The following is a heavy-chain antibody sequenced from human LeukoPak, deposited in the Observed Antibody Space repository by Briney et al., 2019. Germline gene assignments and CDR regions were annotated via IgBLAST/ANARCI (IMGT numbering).Heavy chain of an antibody. J-gene: IGHJ4*02. CDR3: AAKYYDFWSGYYD. Sequence: PGGSLRLSCAASGFTFSDYYMSWIRQASGKGLEWVSYISSSGSTIYYADSVKGRFTISRDNAKNSLYLQMNSLRAEDTAVYYCAAKYYDFWSGYYDWGQGTLVTVSS. V-gene: IGHV3-11*04. CDR1: GFTFSDYY. CDR2: ISSSGSTI. D-gene: IGHD3-3*01.